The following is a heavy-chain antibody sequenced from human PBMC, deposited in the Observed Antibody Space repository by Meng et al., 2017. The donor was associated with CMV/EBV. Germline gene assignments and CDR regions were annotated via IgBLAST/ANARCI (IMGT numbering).Heavy chain of an antibody. CDR1: GFTFSTYS. CDR3: ASLVVVITTSWFDP. Sequence: GESLKISCAASGFTFSTYSMNWFRQAPGKGLEWVAVISYDGSNKYYADSVKGRFTISRDNSKNTLYLQMNSLRAEDTAVYYCASLVVVITTSWFDPWGQGTLVTVSS. J-gene: IGHJ5*02. D-gene: IGHD3-22*01. CDR2: ISYDGSNK. V-gene: IGHV3-30*19.